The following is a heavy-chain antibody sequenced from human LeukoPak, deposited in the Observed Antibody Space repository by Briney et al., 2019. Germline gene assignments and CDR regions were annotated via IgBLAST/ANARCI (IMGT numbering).Heavy chain of an antibody. CDR1: GFTFSSYG. D-gene: IGHD4-11*01. CDR2: IWCDGSNQ. CDR3: VKDEVAVITIPYYYMDV. V-gene: IGHV3-33*06. J-gene: IGHJ6*03. Sequence: GRSLRLCCAASGFTFSSYGMHWLRQAPGKGLGLVAVIWCDGSNQDYADSVKGRFTISGDNSKNTLYLHMNSLRAEDTAVYYCVKDEVAVITIPYYYMDVWGKGTTVTVSS.